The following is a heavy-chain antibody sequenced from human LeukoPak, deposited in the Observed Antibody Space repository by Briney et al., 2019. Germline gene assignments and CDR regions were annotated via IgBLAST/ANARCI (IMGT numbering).Heavy chain of an antibody. CDR3: AKDALISFRGAWSQSDY. CDR1: GFTFSDYY. Sequence: GGSLRLSCAASGFTFSDYYMSWIRQAPGKGLEWVSYISSSGSTIYYADSVKGRFTISRDNAKNSLYLQMNSLRADDTAVYYCAKDALISFRGAWSQSDYWGQGTLVTVSS. D-gene: IGHD3-16*02. V-gene: IGHV3-11*01. CDR2: ISSSGSTI. J-gene: IGHJ4*02.